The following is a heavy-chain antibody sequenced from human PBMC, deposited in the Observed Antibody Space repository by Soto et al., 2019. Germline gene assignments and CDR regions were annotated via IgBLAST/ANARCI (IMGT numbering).Heavy chain of an antibody. J-gene: IGHJ5*02. CDR3: ASGSAMGADH. CDR1: GFTSSTHT. D-gene: IGHD5-18*01. Sequence: SVKVSCKASGFTSSTHTITWVRQAPGQGLEWMGGIIPLFGTGHKAQKFQGRITIIADKSTSTAYMELSSLRSEDTAVYFCASGSAMGADHWGQGTLVTVSS. CDR2: IIPLFGTG. V-gene: IGHV1-69*06.